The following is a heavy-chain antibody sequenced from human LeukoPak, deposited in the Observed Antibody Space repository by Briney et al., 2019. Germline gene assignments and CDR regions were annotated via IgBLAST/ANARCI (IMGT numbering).Heavy chain of an antibody. D-gene: IGHD6-19*01. CDR1: GGSISSSSYY. CDR3: ARQSSGWYHGMDV. J-gene: IGHJ6*02. V-gene: IGHV4-39*01. Sequence: SETLSLTCTVSGGSISSSSYYWGWIRQPPGKGLEWIGSIYYSGSTYYNPSLKSRVTISVDTSKDQFSPKLSSVTAADTAVYYCARQSSGWYHGMDVWGQGTTVTVSS. CDR2: IYYSGST.